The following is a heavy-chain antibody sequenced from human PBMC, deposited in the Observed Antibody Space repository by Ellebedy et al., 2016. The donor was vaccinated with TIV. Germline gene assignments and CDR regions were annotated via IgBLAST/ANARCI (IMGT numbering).Heavy chain of an antibody. J-gene: IGHJ4*02. D-gene: IGHD1-7*01. V-gene: IGHV2-5*01. Sequence: SGPTLVKPTQTLTLTCTFSGFSLNTGGVAVGWIRQPPGKALEWLALIYGNDDKRYSQSLKSRLAITKDTSKNQVVLTMTNVDPVDTATYYCAHRQNYSFDSWGQGTLVPFSS. CDR1: GFSLNTGGVA. CDR2: IYGNDDK. CDR3: AHRQNYSFDS.